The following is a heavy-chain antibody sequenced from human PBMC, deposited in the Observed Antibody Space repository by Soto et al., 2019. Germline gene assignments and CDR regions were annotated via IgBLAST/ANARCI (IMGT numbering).Heavy chain of an antibody. J-gene: IGHJ5*02. D-gene: IGHD6-19*01. CDR1: GGSFRGYF. Sequence: QVQLQESGPGLLKPSETLSLTCTVSGGSFRGYFWSWIRQPAGKVLVLIGRIYTSGNTDYNPSLKGRVPMSVDTSRNQFALNLYAVTAADTAVYSCAREAAVAVGDGYWCDPWGQGTLVTVSS. CDR3: AREAAVAVGDGYWCDP. CDR2: IYTSGNT. V-gene: IGHV4-4*07.